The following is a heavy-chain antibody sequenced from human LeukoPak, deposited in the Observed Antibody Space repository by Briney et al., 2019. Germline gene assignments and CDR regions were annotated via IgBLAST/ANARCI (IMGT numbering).Heavy chain of an antibody. J-gene: IGHJ3*02. CDR2: INPSGGST. CDR3: ARAGIVGATTKAFDI. D-gene: IGHD1-26*01. Sequence: GASVKVSCKASGYTFTSYYMHWVRQAPGQGLEWMGIINPSGGSTSYAQKFQGRVTMTRDKSTSTVYMELSSLRSEDTAVYYCARAGIVGATTKAFDIWGQGTMVTVSS. V-gene: IGHV1-46*01. CDR1: GYTFTSYY.